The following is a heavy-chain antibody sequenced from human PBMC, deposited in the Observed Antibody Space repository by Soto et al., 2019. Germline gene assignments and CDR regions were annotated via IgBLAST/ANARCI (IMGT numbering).Heavy chain of an antibody. CDR1: GYTFTRYY. J-gene: IGHJ4*02. Sequence: ASVNVSCKASGYTFTRYYIHWVRQAPGQGLEWMGIINPRGGSTTYAQKFQGRVTLTSDTSTSTAYMELSRLRSEDTAVYFCARDSIVARYYFDYWGQGTPVTVSS. D-gene: IGHD6-6*01. CDR3: ARDSIVARYYFDY. V-gene: IGHV1-46*01. CDR2: INPRGGST.